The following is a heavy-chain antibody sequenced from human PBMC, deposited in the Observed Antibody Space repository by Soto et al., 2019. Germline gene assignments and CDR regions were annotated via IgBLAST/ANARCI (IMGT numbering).Heavy chain of an antibody. D-gene: IGHD3-10*01. CDR3: ARARPQLIAFDI. V-gene: IGHV1-69*02. CDR1: GGTFSSYT. J-gene: IGHJ3*02. CDR2: IIPILGIA. Sequence: QVQLVQSGAEVKKPGSSVKVSCKASGGTFSSYTISWVRQAPGQGLEWMGRIIPILGIANYAQKFQGRVTITADKSTSTAYMELSSLRSEDTAVYYCARARPQLIAFDIWGQGTMVTVSS.